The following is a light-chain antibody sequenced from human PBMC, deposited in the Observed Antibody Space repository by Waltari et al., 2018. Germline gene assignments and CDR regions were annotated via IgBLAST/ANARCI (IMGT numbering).Light chain of an antibody. CDR2: WAS. CDR3: QQYYSTPLT. V-gene: IGKV4-1*01. CDR1: QSVLYSSNNKNY. J-gene: IGKJ4*01. Sequence: DIVMTQSPDSLAVSLGERATINFKSSQSVLYSSNNKNYLAWYQQKPGQPHKLLIYWASTRESGVPDRFSGSGSGTDFTLTISSLQAEDVAVYYCQQYYSTPLTFGGGTKVEIK.